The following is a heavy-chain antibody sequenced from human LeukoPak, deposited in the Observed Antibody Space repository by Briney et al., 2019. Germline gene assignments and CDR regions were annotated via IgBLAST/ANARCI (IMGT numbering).Heavy chain of an antibody. J-gene: IGHJ4*02. V-gene: IGHV3-11*04. CDR2: ISSSGSTI. D-gene: IGHD5-18*01. CDR1: GFTFSDYY. Sequence: GGSLRLSCAASGFTFSDYYMSWIRQAPGKGLEWASYISSSGSTIYYADSVKGRFTISRDNAKNSLYLQMNSLRAEDTAVYYCASWLYSYGHFDYWGQGTLVTVSS. CDR3: ASWLYSYGHFDY.